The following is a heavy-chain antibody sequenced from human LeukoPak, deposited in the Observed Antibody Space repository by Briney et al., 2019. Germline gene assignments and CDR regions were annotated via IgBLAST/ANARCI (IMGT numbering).Heavy chain of an antibody. V-gene: IGHV3-21*01. CDR1: GFTFSSYS. J-gene: IGHJ4*02. Sequence: PGGSLRLSCAASGFTFSSYSMNWVRQAPGKGLEWVSSISSSSSYIYYADSVKGRFTISRDNAKNSLYLQMNSLRAEDTAVYYCARDGLYNWNYLVPFDYWGQGTLVTASS. CDR2: ISSSSSYI. CDR3: ARDGLYNWNYLVPFDY. D-gene: IGHD1-7*01.